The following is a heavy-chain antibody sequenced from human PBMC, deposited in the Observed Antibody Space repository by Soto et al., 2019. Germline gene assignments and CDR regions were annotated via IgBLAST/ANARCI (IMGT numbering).Heavy chain of an antibody. D-gene: IGHD1-26*01. Sequence: EVQLVESGGGLVQPGGSLRLSCAASGFTVSSNYMSWVRQAPGKGLEWVSVIYSGGSTYYADSVKGRFTISRDNSKNTLYLQMNSLRAEDTAVYYWAALIDSSPLLGMDVWGQGTTVTVSS. CDR2: IYSGGST. CDR1: GFTVSSNY. CDR3: AALIDSSPLLGMDV. J-gene: IGHJ6*02. V-gene: IGHV3-66*01.